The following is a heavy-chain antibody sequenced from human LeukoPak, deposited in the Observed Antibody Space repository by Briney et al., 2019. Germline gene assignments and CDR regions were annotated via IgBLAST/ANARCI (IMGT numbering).Heavy chain of an antibody. J-gene: IGHJ6*03. Sequence: ASVKVSCKASGGTFSSYAISWVRQAPGQGLEWMGWISAYNGNTNYAQKLQGRVTMTTDTSTSTAYMELRSLRSDDTAVYYCARVYSSSSLYYYYYMDVWGKGTTVTVSS. D-gene: IGHD6-6*01. CDR1: GGTFSSYA. V-gene: IGHV1-18*01. CDR2: ISAYNGNT. CDR3: ARVYSSSSLYYYYYMDV.